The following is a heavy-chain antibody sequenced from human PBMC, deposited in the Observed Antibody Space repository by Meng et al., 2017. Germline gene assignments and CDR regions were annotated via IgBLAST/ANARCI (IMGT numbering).Heavy chain of an antibody. D-gene: IGHD4-11*01. CDR2: ISAYNGNT. V-gene: IGHV1-18*01. CDR3: AQTTVTTYSEYFQH. Sequence: QVQLAQSGAEVKKPGASVKVSCKASGYTFSSHGISWVRQAPGQGLEWMGWISAYNGNTNYAQKLQGRVTMTTDTSTSTAYMELRSLRYDDTAVYYCAQTTVTTYSEYFQHWGRGTLVTVSS. CDR1: GYTFSSHG. J-gene: IGHJ1*01.